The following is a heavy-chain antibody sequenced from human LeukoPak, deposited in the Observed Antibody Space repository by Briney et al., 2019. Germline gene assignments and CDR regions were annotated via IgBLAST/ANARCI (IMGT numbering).Heavy chain of an antibody. Sequence: PSETLSLTCAVYGGSFNDYYWNWIRQPPGKGLEWIGYIYYSGSTNYNPSLKSRVTISVDTSRNQFSLKLSSVTAADTAVYYCARERIGYCSSTSCSDYYYYYMDVWGKGTTVTISS. CDR1: GGSFNDYY. V-gene: IGHV4-59*01. CDR3: ARERIGYCSSTSCSDYYYYYMDV. J-gene: IGHJ6*03. D-gene: IGHD2-2*01. CDR2: IYYSGST.